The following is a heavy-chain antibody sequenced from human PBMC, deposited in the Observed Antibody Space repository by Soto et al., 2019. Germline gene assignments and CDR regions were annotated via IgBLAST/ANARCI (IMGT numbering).Heavy chain of an antibody. CDR1: GYTFSSFA. Sequence: QVQLVQSGAEVKKPGASVKVSCKTSGYTFSSFAIHWVRQAPGQGLEWMAWINPGDGYTRLLQKFQGRVTISRDTSANTAFMELNSLTSEDTAVYYCAVGGSGTRYWGQGTLVTVSS. D-gene: IGHD2-2*01. CDR2: INPGDGYT. V-gene: IGHV1-3*01. J-gene: IGHJ4*02. CDR3: AVGGSGTRY.